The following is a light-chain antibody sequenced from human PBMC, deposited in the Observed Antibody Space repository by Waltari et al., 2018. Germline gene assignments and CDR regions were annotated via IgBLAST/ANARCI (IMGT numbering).Light chain of an antibody. CDR1: QSISRY. J-gene: IGKJ1*01. Sequence: IMLTQSPGTLSLSPGERATLSCRASQSISRYLAWYQQKPGQAHRLLIYGASTRATGIPDRFSGSGSGTDFSLTISGLEPEDSAVYYCQHHFRLPATFGQGTKVEIK. V-gene: IGKV3-20*01. CDR2: GAS. CDR3: QHHFRLPAT.